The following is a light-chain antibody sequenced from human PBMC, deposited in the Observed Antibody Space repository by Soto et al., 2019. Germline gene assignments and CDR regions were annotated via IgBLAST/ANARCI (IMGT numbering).Light chain of an antibody. J-gene: IGKJ1*01. CDR3: QQRSDWPWT. CDR2: DVS. V-gene: IGKV3-11*01. CDR1: QSVSSY. Sequence: EIVLTQSPATLSWSPGERATLSCRASQSVSSYLAWYQQKPGQAPRLLVYDVSNRATGTPARFSGGGSGTDFTLTISNLEPEDFAVYYCQQRSDWPWTFGQGTKVDIK.